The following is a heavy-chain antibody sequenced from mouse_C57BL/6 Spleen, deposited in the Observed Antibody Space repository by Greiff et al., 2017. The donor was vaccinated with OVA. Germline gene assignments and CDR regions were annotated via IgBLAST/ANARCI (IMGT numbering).Heavy chain of an antibody. CDR1: GYTFTDYN. V-gene: IGHV1-22*01. CDR3: AVMVTTGFYYYARDY. Sequence: VQLQQSGPELVKPGASVKMSCKASGYTFTDYNMHWVKQSHGKSLEWIGYINPNNGGTSYNQKFKGKATLTVNKSSSTAYMELRSLTSEDSAVYYCAVMVTTGFYYYARDYWGQGTSVTVSS. CDR2: INPNNGGT. D-gene: IGHD2-2*01. J-gene: IGHJ4*01.